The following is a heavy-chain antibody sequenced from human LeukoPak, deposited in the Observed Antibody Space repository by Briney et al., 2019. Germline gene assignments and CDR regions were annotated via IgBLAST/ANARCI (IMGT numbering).Heavy chain of an antibody. CDR1: GGTFSSYA. V-gene: IGHV1-69*13. Sequence: SVKVSCKASGGTFSSYAISWVRQAPGQGLEWMGGIIPIFGTANYAQKFQGRVTITADESTSTAYMELSSLRSEDTAVYYCARVRNIVVVPAAINTPNWFDPWGQGTLVTVSS. D-gene: IGHD2-2*01. J-gene: IGHJ5*02. CDR3: ARVRNIVVVPAAINTPNWFDP. CDR2: IIPIFGTA.